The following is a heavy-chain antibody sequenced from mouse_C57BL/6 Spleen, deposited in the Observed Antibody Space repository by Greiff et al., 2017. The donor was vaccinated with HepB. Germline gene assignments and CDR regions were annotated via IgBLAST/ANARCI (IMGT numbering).Heavy chain of an antibody. CDR3: AREITTVDWYFDV. V-gene: IGHV1-55*01. Sequence: VQLQQPGAELVKPGASVKMSCKASGYTFTSYWITWVKQRPGQGLEWSGDIYPGSGSTNYNEKLKSKATLTVDTSSSTAYMQLSSLTSEDSAVYYCAREITTVDWYFDVWGTGTTVTVSS. CDR1: GYTFTSYW. J-gene: IGHJ1*03. CDR2: IYPGSGST. D-gene: IGHD1-1*01.